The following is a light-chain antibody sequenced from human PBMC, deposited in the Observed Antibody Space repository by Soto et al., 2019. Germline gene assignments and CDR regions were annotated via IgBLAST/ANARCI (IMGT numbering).Light chain of an antibody. CDR2: GNN. J-gene: IGLJ3*02. V-gene: IGLV1-40*01. Sequence: QSVLTQPPSVSGAPGQRVTISCTGSSSNIGAGYDVHWYQQLPGTAPKLLIYGNNNRPSGVPDRFSGSKSDTSASLAITGLQAEDEADYYCQSYDTSLSGYWVFGGGTKLTVL. CDR3: QSYDTSLSGYWV. CDR1: SSNIGAGYD.